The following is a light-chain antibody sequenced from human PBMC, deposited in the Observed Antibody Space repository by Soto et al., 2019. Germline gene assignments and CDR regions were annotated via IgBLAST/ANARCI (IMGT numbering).Light chain of an antibody. CDR2: TTS. CDR1: QGISNY. CDR3: LQHNSYPRT. Sequence: DVQMTQSPSAVSASVGDRVNITCRASQGISNYLAWFQQKPGKVPKRLIYTTSTLQSEVPSRFSGSRSGTEFTLTISSLQPEDIATYYCLQHNSYPRTFGGGTKVEIK. J-gene: IGKJ4*01. V-gene: IGKV1-17*03.